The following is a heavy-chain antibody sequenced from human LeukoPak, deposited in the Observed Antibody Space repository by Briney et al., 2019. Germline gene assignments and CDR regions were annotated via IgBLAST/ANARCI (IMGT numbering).Heavy chain of an antibody. Sequence: GGSLRLSCAASGFTFSSYSMNWVRQAPGKGLEWVSYISSSSSTIYYADPVKGRFTISRDNAKNSLYLQMNSLRAEDTAVYYCAELGITMIGGVWGKGTTVTISS. V-gene: IGHV3-48*04. CDR1: GFTFSSYS. CDR3: AELGITMIGGV. J-gene: IGHJ6*04. CDR2: ISSSSSTI. D-gene: IGHD3-10*02.